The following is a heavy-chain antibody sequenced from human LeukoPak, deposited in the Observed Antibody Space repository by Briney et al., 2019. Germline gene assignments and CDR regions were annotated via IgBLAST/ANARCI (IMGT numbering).Heavy chain of an antibody. J-gene: IGHJ4*02. Sequence: GGSLRLSCSVSGFTFSTFAMHWVRQAPGKGLEYVSGISSNGGSTYYADSVKGRFTISRDNSKNTLYLQMSSLRTEDTAVYYCATDRGWRTSGYYLYYIEYWGQGTLVTYSS. CDR2: ISSNGGST. V-gene: IGHV3-64D*06. CDR1: GFTFSTFA. CDR3: ATDRGWRTSGYYLYYIEY. D-gene: IGHD3-3*01.